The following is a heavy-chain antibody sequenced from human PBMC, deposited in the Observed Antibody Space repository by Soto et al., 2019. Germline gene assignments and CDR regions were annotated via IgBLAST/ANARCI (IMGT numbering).Heavy chain of an antibody. CDR2: INPNSGTT. CDR1: GYTFTDYY. V-gene: IGHV1-2*04. Sequence: QVQLVQSGAEGKKPGASVKGSCKASGYTFTDYYMHWVRQAPGQRLKWMGGINPNSGTTTYAQKFQGWVTMTRDTSITTVYMEVSRLRSDDTAVYYCARVPRGVYYGMDVWGQGTTVTVSS. CDR3: ARVPRGVYYGMDV. D-gene: IGHD3-10*01. J-gene: IGHJ6*02.